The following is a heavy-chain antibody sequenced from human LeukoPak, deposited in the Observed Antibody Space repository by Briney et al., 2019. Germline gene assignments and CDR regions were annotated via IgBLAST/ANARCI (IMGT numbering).Heavy chain of an antibody. Sequence: PSETLSLTCTASGGSISSSTYYWDWIRQPPGKGLEWIGSIYYSGSTYYNPSLKSRVTISVDTSKNQFSLKLSSVTAADTAVYYCASRTTGWFDPWGQGTLVTVSS. CDR2: IYYSGST. CDR3: ASRTTGWFDP. CDR1: GGSISSSTYY. D-gene: IGHD4-11*01. J-gene: IGHJ5*02. V-gene: IGHV4-39*07.